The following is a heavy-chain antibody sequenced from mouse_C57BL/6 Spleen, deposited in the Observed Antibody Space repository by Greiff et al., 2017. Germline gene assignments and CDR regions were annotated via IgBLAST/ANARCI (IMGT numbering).Heavy chain of an antibody. D-gene: IGHD2-4*01. Sequence: QVQLQQPGAELVKPGASVKMSCKASGYTFTSYWITWVKQRPGQGLEWIGDIYPGSGSTNYNEKFKSKATLTVDTSSSTAYMQLSSLTSEDSAVYYCARKGGNDYDGYYFDYWGQGTTLTVSS. V-gene: IGHV1-55*01. CDR2: IYPGSGST. CDR1: GYTFTSYW. J-gene: IGHJ2*01. CDR3: ARKGGNDYDGYYFDY.